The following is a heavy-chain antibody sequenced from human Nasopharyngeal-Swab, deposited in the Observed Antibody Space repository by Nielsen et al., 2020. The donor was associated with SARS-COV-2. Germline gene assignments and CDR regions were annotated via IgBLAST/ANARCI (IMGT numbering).Heavy chain of an antibody. CDR3: AREGEYGAYDAPDY. J-gene: IGHJ4*02. CDR1: GDTFTNSA. D-gene: IGHD5-12*01. CDR2: IVPALGLP. V-gene: IGHV1-69*10. Sequence: SVKVSCKTSGDTFTNSAISWVRQAPAQGLEWMGGIVPALGLPNYAQKFRGRVTISADRSTTTSYLELSSLRSEDTAIYYCAREGEYGAYDAPDYWGQGTLVTVSS.